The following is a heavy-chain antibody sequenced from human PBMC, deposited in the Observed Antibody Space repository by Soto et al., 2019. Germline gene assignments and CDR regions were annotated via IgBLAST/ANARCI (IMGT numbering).Heavy chain of an antibody. V-gene: IGHV1-69*06. CDR1: GGYFNNRQTLNSYP. J-gene: IGHJ6*02. D-gene: IGHD3-16*01. CDR3: AKSWGGESYYYYYAMDV. CDR2: IIPLFGTT. Sequence: QVQVVQSGAEVKRPGSSVNVSCKASGGYFNNRQTLNSYPISWVRQAPGQGLEWMGGIIPLFGTTNYAQRFQGRVTITADKSTSTTDLELNNVTSDDTAVYYCAKSWGGESYYYYYAMDVWGQGTTVTVSS.